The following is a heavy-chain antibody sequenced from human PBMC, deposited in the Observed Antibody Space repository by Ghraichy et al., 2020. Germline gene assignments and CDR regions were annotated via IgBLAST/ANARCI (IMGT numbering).Heavy chain of an antibody. CDR2: INHSGST. CDR1: GGSFSGYY. J-gene: IGHJ4*02. V-gene: IGHV4-34*01. Sequence: SETLSLTCAVYGGSFSGYYWSWIRQPPGKGLEWIGEINHSGSTNYNPSLKSRVTISVDTSKNQFSLKLSSVTAADTAVYYCAGRIAARPGVDYWGQGTLVTVSS. D-gene: IGHD6-6*01. CDR3: AGRIAARPGVDY.